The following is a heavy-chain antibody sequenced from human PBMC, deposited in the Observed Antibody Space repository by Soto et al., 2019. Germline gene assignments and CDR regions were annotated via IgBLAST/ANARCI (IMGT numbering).Heavy chain of an antibody. J-gene: IGHJ4*02. V-gene: IGHV2-5*02. CDR1: GFSLSPSGVG. CDR3: ARDSSGYYGFDY. CDR2: IYWDDDK. D-gene: IGHD3-22*01. Sequence: QIPLKESGPTLVKPTQTLTLTCTFSGFSLSPSGVGVGWIRQPPGKALEWLALIYWDDDKRYNPSLKTRLTITKDTSKNQVVLIMTTLDPVDTATYYCARDSSGYYGFDYWGQGILVTVSS.